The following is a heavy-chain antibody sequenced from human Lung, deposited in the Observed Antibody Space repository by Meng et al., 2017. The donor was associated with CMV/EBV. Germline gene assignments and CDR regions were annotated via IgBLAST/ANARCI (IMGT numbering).Heavy chain of an antibody. CDR2: IDGTGRT. J-gene: IGHJ5*01. D-gene: IGHD1-7*01. CDR1: GGSFSGSY. V-gene: IGHV4-34*01. Sequence: SCAVYGGSFSGSYWYWIRQPPGTGLEWIGEIDGTGRTKYSPSLNSRVTILLDTSKKQFSLELSSVTAADTAVYYCARLTGTVYVHWFDSWGQGTLVTVSS. CDR3: ARLTGTVYVHWFDS.